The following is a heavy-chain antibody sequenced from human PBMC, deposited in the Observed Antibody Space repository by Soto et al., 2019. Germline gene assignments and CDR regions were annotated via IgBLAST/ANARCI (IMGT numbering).Heavy chain of an antibody. Sequence: TLSLTCTVSGGSVSNSNYYWGWIRQSPGKGLEWIGSVYYRGRSYSKSSVKSRVTISVDTSKNQFSLNLNSVTASDTAVYFCVSQRTSVLTQAYFDYWGPGALVTVSS. CDR1: GGSVSNSNYY. CDR2: VYYRGRS. CDR3: VSQRTSVLTQAYFDY. V-gene: IGHV4-39*01. D-gene: IGHD2-8*01. J-gene: IGHJ4*02.